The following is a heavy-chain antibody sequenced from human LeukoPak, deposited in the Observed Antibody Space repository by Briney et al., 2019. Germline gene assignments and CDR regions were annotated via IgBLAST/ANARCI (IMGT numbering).Heavy chain of an antibody. J-gene: IGHJ4*02. CDR2: VKQDGSEK. Sequence: PGGSLRLSCDASGFTFTTYWMTWVRQAPGKGLEWVANVKQDGSEKYYVDSVKGRFTISRDNAKNSLYLQMISLRAEDTGVYYCARGDTDLGPNFDFWGQGTLVTVSS. CDR3: ARGDTDLGPNFDF. D-gene: IGHD5-18*01. V-gene: IGHV3-7*01. CDR1: GFTFTTYW.